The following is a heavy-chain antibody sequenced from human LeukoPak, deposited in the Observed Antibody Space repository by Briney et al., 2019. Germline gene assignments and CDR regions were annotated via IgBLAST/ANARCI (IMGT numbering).Heavy chain of an antibody. Sequence: SETLSLTCSVSGDSIRIYYYSWIRQSPGKGLEWIGNIYHTGSTNYNPSLKRRVTISIDTSRSQFSLKMSSVTAADTAVYYCVGSWSPILFDYWGQGALVTVSS. D-gene: IGHD6-19*01. CDR2: IYHTGST. J-gene: IGHJ4*02. V-gene: IGHV4-59*08. CDR1: GDSIRIYY. CDR3: VGSWSPILFDY.